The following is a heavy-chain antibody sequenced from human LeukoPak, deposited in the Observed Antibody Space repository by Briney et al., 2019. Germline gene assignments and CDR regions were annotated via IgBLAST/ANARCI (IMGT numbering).Heavy chain of an antibody. Sequence: GGSLRLSCAASGFTFSSYGMHWVRQAPGTGLEWVAVIWYDGSNKYHADSAKGRFTISRDNSKNTQYLQMNSLRAEDTAVYYCAREIRCSGGSCSTSYYYYYYGMDVWGQGTTVTVSS. V-gene: IGHV3-33*01. D-gene: IGHD2-15*01. CDR3: AREIRCSGGSCSTSYYYYYYGMDV. J-gene: IGHJ6*02. CDR2: IWYDGSNK. CDR1: GFTFSSYG.